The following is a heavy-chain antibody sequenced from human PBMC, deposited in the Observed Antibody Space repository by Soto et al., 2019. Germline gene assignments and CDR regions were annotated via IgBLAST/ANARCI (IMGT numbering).Heavy chain of an antibody. CDR1: GFTFSSYW. J-gene: IGHJ5*02. CDR2: INSDGSST. Sequence: PGGSLRLSCAASGFTFSSYWMHWVRQAPGKGLVWVSRINSDGSSTSYADSVKGRFTTSRDNAKNTLYLQMNSLRAEDTAMYYCARVIYGDPNWFDPWGQGTLVTVSS. D-gene: IGHD4-17*01. CDR3: ARVIYGDPNWFDP. V-gene: IGHV3-74*01.